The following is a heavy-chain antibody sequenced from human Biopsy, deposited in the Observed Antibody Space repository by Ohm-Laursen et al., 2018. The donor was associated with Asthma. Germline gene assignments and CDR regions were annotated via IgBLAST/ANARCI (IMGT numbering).Heavy chain of an antibody. CDR2: IYYSGST. J-gene: IGHJ6*02. V-gene: IGHV4-31*03. D-gene: IGHD5-12*01. CDR1: TDSISSRGGHY. Sequence: PRTLSLTCIVSTDSISSRGGHYWSRIRQHPGMGLEWIGYIYYSGSTYYNPSLKSRVTISVDTAKNQFSLKVRAVTAADPAVYYCARERSYSGSAGFGHYYGMDVWGQGTTVTVSS. CDR3: ARERSYSGSAGFGHYYGMDV.